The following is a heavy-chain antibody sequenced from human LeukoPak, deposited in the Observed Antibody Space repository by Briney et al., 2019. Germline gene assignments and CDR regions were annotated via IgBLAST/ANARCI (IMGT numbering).Heavy chain of an antibody. CDR1: GYTFTSYG. Sequence: ASVKVSCKASGYTFTSYGISWVRQAPGQGLEWMGWINPNSGGTNYAQKFQGRVTMTRDTSISTAYMELSRLRFDDTAVYYCARVRLELPVYYYYYGMDVWGQGTTVTVSS. V-gene: IGHV1-2*02. CDR3: ARVRLELPVYYYYYGMDV. D-gene: IGHD1-7*01. CDR2: INPNSGGT. J-gene: IGHJ6*02.